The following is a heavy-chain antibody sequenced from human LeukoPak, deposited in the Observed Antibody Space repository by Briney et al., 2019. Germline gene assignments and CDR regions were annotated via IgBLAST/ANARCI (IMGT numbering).Heavy chain of an antibody. CDR2: INHRGDT. CDR3: ARGPTISETGYFDY. Sequence: SETLSLTCAVYGGSFSTYYWSWIRQTPGKGLEWIAEINHRGDTNYNPSVKSRVTISVDTSKNQFSLKITSLTAADTAVYYCARGPTISETGYFDYWGQGTLVTVSS. J-gene: IGHJ4*03. V-gene: IGHV4-34*01. D-gene: IGHD1-1*01. CDR1: GGSFSTYY.